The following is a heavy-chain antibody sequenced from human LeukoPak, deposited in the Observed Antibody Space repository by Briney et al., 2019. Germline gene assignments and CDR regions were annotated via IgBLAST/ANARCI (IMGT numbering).Heavy chain of an antibody. CDR2: INPNSGGT. CDR3: ARVRNIAAADFDY. Sequence: GASVKVSCKASGYTFTGYYMHWVRQAPGQGLEWMGWINPNSGGTNYAQKFQGRVTMTRDTSISTACMELSRLRSDDTAVYYCARVRNIAAADFDYWGQGTLVTVSS. V-gene: IGHV1-2*02. CDR1: GYTFTGYY. D-gene: IGHD6-13*01. J-gene: IGHJ4*02.